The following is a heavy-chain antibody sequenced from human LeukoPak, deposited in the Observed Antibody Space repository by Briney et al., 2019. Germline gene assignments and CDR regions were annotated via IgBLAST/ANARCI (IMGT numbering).Heavy chain of an antibody. D-gene: IGHD6-19*01. Sequence: SETLSLTCAVYGGSFSGNYWSWIRQPPGKGLEWIGEINHSGSTNYNPSLKSRVTISVDTSKNQFSLKLSSVTAADTAVYYCARGASSFWDYWGQGTLVTVSS. CDR2: INHSGST. V-gene: IGHV4-34*01. J-gene: IGHJ4*02. CDR1: GGSFSGNY. CDR3: ARGASSFWDY.